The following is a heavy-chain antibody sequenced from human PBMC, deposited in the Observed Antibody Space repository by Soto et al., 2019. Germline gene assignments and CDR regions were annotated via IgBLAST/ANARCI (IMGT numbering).Heavy chain of an antibody. V-gene: IGHV3-49*04. Sequence: PGGSLRLSCNFSGFRFSEHSITWVRQAPGKGLEWVGFIRNTPYGGTTDYAASVRGRFTISRDDSESIAYLQMNSLKTEDSGVDYCSRRSSGDYGPWGPGTLVTVSS. CDR2: IRNTPYGGTT. CDR1: GFRFSEHS. D-gene: IGHD3-16*01. J-gene: IGHJ5*02. CDR3: SRRSSGDYGP.